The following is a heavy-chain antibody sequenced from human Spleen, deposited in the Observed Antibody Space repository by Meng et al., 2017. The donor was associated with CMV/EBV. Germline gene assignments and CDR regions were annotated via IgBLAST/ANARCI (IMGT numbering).Heavy chain of an antibody. CDR1: GYTFTGYY. D-gene: IGHD6-13*01. J-gene: IGHJ4*02. CDR3: ATSRTATAFQFDY. Sequence: ASVKVSCKASGYTFTGYYMHWVRQAPGQGLEWMGWINPNSGGTNYAQKFQGRVTMTRDTSISTAYMELNSLRSEDTALYYCATSRTATAFQFDYWGQGTLVTVSS. CDR2: INPNSGGT. V-gene: IGHV1-2*02.